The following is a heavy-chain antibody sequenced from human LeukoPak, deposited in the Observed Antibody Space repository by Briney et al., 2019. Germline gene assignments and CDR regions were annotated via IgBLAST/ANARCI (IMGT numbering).Heavy chain of an antibody. J-gene: IGHJ3*02. CDR2: ITWDGGTV. V-gene: IGHV3-9*03. CDR3: AKVAGGYYSDAFDI. CDR1: GFTFDDYA. Sequence: PGGSLRLSCAASGFTFDDYAMHWVRQAPGKGLEWVSGITWDGGTVVYADSVKGRFTISRDNAKNSLYLQMNSLRAEDMALYYCAKVAGGYYSDAFDIWGQGTMVTVSS. D-gene: IGHD3-22*01.